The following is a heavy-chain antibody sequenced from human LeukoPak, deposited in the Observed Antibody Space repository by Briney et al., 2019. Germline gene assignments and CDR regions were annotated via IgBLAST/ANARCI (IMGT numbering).Heavy chain of an antibody. CDR1: GFTFSSYA. J-gene: IGHJ4*02. V-gene: IGHV3-23*01. CDR3: AKSAVASYYYDSSGYYYFDY. D-gene: IGHD3-22*01. CDR2: ISGSGGST. Sequence: GGSLRLSCAASGFTFSSYAMSWVRQAPGKGLEWVSAISGSGGSTYYADSVKGRFTTSRDNSKNTLYLQMNSLRAEDTAVYYCAKSAVASYYYDSSGYYYFDYWGQGTLVTVSS.